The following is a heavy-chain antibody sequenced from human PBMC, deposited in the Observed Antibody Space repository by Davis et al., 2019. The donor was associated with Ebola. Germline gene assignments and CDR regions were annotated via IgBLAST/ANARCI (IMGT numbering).Heavy chain of an antibody. D-gene: IGHD1-26*01. Sequence: MPSETLSLTCAVYGGSFSGYYWSWIRQPPGKGLEWIGEINHSGSTNYNPSLKSRVSISVDTSKNQFSLKLTSVTAADTAVYYCARIRYSGTYYVSYFDYWGQGTLVTVSS. CDR1: GGSFSGYY. V-gene: IGHV4-34*01. CDR3: ARIRYSGTYYVSYFDY. CDR2: INHSGST. J-gene: IGHJ4*02.